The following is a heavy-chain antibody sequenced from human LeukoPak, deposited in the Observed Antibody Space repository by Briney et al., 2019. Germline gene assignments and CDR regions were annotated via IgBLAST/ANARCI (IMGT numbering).Heavy chain of an antibody. CDR3: ARPLNYDILTGYGY. J-gene: IGHJ4*02. CDR2: IYYSGST. V-gene: IGHV4-39*01. Sequence: SETLSLTCTVSGGSISSSSYYWGWIRQPPGKGLEWIGSIYYSGSTYYNPSPKSRVTISVDTSKNQFSLKLSSVTAADTAVYYCARPLNYDILTGYGYWGQGTLVTVSS. CDR1: GGSISSSSYY. D-gene: IGHD3-9*01.